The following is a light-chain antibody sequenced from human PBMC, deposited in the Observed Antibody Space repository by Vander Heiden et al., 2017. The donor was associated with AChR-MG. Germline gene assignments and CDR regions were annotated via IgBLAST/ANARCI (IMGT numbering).Light chain of an antibody. CDR3: TSYTTSDTWV. CDR2: GVS. V-gene: IGLV2-14*03. J-gene: IGLJ3*02. Sequence: QSALTQPASVSESPGQSITISCTGTSNDVGNYNHVSWYQQHPGKAPKLMIYGVSNRPSGVSNRFSGSKSGNTASLTISGLQAEDEGDYYCTSYTTSDTWVFGGGTKLIVL. CDR1: SNDVGNYNH.